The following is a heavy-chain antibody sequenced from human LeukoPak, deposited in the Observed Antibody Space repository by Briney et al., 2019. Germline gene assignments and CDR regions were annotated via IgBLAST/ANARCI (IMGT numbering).Heavy chain of an antibody. J-gene: IGHJ3*02. CDR1: GFTFSSYA. Sequence: GRSLRPSCAASGFTFSSYAMHWVRQAPGKGLEWVAVISYDGSNKYYADSVKGRFTISRDNSKNTLYLQMNSLRAEDTAVYYCARAVTNAFDIWGQGTMVTVSS. D-gene: IGHD4-11*01. V-gene: IGHV3-30-3*01. CDR3: ARAVTNAFDI. CDR2: ISYDGSNK.